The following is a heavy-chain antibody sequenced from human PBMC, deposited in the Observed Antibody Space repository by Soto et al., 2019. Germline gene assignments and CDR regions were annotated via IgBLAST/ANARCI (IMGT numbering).Heavy chain of an antibody. V-gene: IGHV1-69*13. Sequence: ASVKVSCKASGGTFSSYAISWVRQAPGQGLEWIGGIIPIFGTANYAQKFQGRVTITADESTSTAYMELSSLRSEDTAVYYCAREMGRYCISTSCPGDYYYYGMDVWGQGTTVTVSS. J-gene: IGHJ6*02. D-gene: IGHD2-2*01. CDR1: GGTFSSYA. CDR2: IIPIFGTA. CDR3: AREMGRYCISTSCPGDYYYYGMDV.